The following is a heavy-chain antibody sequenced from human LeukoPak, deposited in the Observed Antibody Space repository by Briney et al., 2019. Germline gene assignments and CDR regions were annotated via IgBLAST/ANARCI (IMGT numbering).Heavy chain of an antibody. CDR2: IYYSGST. D-gene: IGHD1/OR15-1a*01. V-gene: IGHV4-59*01. J-gene: IGHJ4*02. CDR3: ARDRAESNWTNHTLFDS. Sequence: SETLSLTCTVSGGSISSYYWSWIRQPPGKGLEWIGYIYYSGSTNYNPSLKSRVTISVDTSKNQFSLKLSSVTAADTAIYYCARDRAESNWTNHTLFDSWGQGTPVTVSS. CDR1: GGSISSYY.